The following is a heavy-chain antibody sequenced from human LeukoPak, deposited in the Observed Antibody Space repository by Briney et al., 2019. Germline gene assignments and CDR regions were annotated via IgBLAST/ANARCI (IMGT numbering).Heavy chain of an antibody. Sequence: GGSLRLSCAASGFTFGDYAMHWVRQAQGKGLEWVSGITWNSGDLGYADSVKGRFTISRDNAKNSLYLQMNSLRAEDTALYYCAKDVYFDWLDSFEIWGQGTMVTISS. CDR1: GFTFGDYA. V-gene: IGHV3-9*01. CDR3: AKDVYFDWLDSFEI. D-gene: IGHD3-9*01. CDR2: ITWNSGDL. J-gene: IGHJ3*02.